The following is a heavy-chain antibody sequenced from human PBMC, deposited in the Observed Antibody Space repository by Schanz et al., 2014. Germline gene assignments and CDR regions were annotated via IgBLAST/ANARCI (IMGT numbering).Heavy chain of an antibody. J-gene: IGHJ4*02. V-gene: IGHV3-48*01. Sequence: EVQLVESGGGLVQPGGSLRLSCGSSGFTFSPYWMHWVRQAPGKGLEWVSYISGSSRTIYYADSMKGRFTVSRDNAENALYLQMNSLRAEDTAVYFCAKIERNEDWGQGTLVTVSS. CDR2: ISGSSRTI. D-gene: IGHD1-1*01. CDR1: GFTFSPYW. CDR3: AKIERNED.